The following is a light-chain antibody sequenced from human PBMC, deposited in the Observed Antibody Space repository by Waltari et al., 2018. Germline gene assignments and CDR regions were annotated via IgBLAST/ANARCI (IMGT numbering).Light chain of an antibody. CDR1: QTISDY. V-gene: IGKV1-39*01. CDR3: QQSYSTWT. CDR2: AAS. J-gene: IGKJ1*01. Sequence: DIQITHSPPSLSACVGDRVVITCRASQTISDYLNWYQQKPGKAPKLLIYAASSLQTGVPSRFSGSGAGTDFTLTISGLQPEDIATYYCQQSYSTWTFGQGTKVELK.